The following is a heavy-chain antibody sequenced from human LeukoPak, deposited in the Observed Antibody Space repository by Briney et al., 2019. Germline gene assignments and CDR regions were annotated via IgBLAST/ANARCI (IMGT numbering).Heavy chain of an antibody. CDR2: ISAYNGNT. CDR3: ARRASYYSGYDQYYYYGMDV. Sequence: GASVKVSCKASGYTFTCYGISCVRQAPGQGLEWMGWISAYNGNTNYAQKLQGRVTMTTDTSTSTAYMELRSLRSDDTAVYYCARRASYYSGYDQYYYYGMDVWGKGTTVTVSS. CDR1: GYTFTCYG. D-gene: IGHD5-12*01. J-gene: IGHJ6*04. V-gene: IGHV1-18*04.